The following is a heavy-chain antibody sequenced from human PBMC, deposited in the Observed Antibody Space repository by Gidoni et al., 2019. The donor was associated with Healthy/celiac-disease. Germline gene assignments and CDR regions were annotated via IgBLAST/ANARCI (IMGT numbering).Heavy chain of an antibody. CDR1: GFTFSRYG. D-gene: IGHD3-10*01. CDR3: ARAFQGVIIGKPHNWFDP. CDR2: IWYDGSNK. V-gene: IGHV3-33*01. Sequence: QVQLVESGGGVVQPGRSLILSCAASGFTFSRYGRHWVRQAPGKGLEWVAVIWYDGSNKYYADSVKGRFTISRDNSKNTLYLQMNSLRAEDTAVYYCARAFQGVIIGKPHNWFDPWGQGTLVTVSS. J-gene: IGHJ5*02.